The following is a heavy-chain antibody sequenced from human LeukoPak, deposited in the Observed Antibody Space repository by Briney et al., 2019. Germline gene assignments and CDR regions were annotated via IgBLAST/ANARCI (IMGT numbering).Heavy chain of an antibody. D-gene: IGHD1-26*01. CDR1: GFTFSSYS. CDR2: TRNKANSYTT. Sequence: GGSLRLSCAASGFTFSSYSMNWVRQAPGKGLEWVGRTRNKANSYTTEYAASVKDRFTISRDDSKNSLYLQMNSLKTEDTAVYYCARTIPYSGSSPTAFNYWGQGTLVTVSS. J-gene: IGHJ4*02. CDR3: ARTIPYSGSSPTAFNY. V-gene: IGHV3-72*01.